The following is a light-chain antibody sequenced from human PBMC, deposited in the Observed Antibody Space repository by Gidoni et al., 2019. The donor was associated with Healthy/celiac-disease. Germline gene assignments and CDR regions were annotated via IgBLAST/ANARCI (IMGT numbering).Light chain of an antibody. CDR1: QSVSSSY. Sequence: IVFTQSPGTLSLSPGERAPLSCRASQSVSSSYLAWYQQEPGQAPRLLIYGATSRATGNPDRFSGSGSGTDFTLTISRLEPEDFAVYYCQQYGSSPPWTFGQGTKVEIK. V-gene: IGKV3-20*01. CDR2: GAT. J-gene: IGKJ1*01. CDR3: QQYGSSPPWT.